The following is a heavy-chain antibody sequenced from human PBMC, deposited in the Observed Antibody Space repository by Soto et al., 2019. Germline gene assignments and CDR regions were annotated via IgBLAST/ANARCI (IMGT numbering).Heavy chain of an antibody. V-gene: IGHV3-15*07. CDR3: TTGGIQLWLHSFDY. D-gene: IGHD5-18*01. CDR2: IKSKTDGGTT. J-gene: IGHJ4*02. CDR1: GFTFSSYW. Sequence: GGSLRLSCAASGFTFSSYWMHWVRQAPGKGLVWVSRIKSKTDGGTTDYAAPVKGRFTISRDDSKNTLYLQMNSLKTEDTAVYYCTTGGIQLWLHSFDYWGQGTLVTVSS.